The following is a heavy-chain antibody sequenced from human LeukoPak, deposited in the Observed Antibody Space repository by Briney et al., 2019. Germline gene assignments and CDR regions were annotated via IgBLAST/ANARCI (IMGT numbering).Heavy chain of an antibody. CDR3: AKDRAGREGFDY. V-gene: IGHV3-23*01. J-gene: IGHJ4*02. Sequence: GGSLRLSCAASGFTFSSYAMSWVRQAPGKGLEWVSAISGSGGSTYYADSVKGRFTISRDNSKNTPYLQMNSLRAEDTAVYYCAKDRAGREGFDYWGQGTLVTVSS. CDR1: GFTFSSYA. D-gene: IGHD1-26*01. CDR2: ISGSGGST.